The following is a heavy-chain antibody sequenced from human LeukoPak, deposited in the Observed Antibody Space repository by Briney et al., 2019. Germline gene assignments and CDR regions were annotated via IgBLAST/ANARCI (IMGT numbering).Heavy chain of an antibody. D-gene: IGHD3-22*01. CDR1: GYSFTSYW. J-gene: IGHJ4*02. Sequence: GESLKISCKGSGYSFTSYWIGWVRQMPGKGLEWMGIIYPGDSDTRYSPSFQGQVTISADKSISTAYLQWSSLKASDTAMYYCARRVHCDSSGYYKEDYWGQGTLVTVSS. V-gene: IGHV5-51*01. CDR2: IYPGDSDT. CDR3: ARRVHCDSSGYYKEDY.